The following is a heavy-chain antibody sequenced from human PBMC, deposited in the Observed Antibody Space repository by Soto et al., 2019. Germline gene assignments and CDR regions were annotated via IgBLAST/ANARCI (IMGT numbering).Heavy chain of an antibody. J-gene: IGHJ4*02. D-gene: IGHD3-22*01. CDR1: GFTFSNAW. Sequence: GGSLRLSCAASGFTFSNAWMNWVRQAPGKGLEWVGRIKSKTDDGTTDYTGPVKGSFTIARDDSINTLYLQMNSLKTEDTAVYYCTPDIDYYDSSGYYYPDFDYWGQGTLVTVSS. CDR3: TPDIDYYDSSGYYYPDFDY. V-gene: IGHV3-15*07. CDR2: IKSKTDDGTT.